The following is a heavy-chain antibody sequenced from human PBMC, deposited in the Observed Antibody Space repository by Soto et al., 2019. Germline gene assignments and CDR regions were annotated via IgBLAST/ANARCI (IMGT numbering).Heavy chain of an antibody. J-gene: IGHJ5*02. D-gene: IGHD3-10*01. Sequence: GSLRLSCAASGFTFSSYSMNWVRQAPGKGLEWVSSISSSSSYIYYADSVKGRFTISRDNAKNSLYLQMNSLRAEDTAVYYCARDLDYDSWGNSVWFDPWGQGTLVTVSS. CDR3: ARDLDYDSWGNSVWFDP. CDR1: GFTFSSYS. CDR2: ISSSSSYI. V-gene: IGHV3-21*01.